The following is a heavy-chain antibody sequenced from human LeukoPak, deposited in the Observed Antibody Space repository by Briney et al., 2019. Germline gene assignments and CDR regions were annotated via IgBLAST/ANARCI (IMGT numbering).Heavy chain of an antibody. CDR1: GFTFDDYT. Sequence: GGSLRLSCAASGFTFDDYTMHWVRHAPGKGLEWVSLISWDGGSTYYADSVKGRFTISRDNSKNSLYLQMNSLRTEDTALYYCAKDISWGFGDYGSGSYYHTSFSLGFDPWGQGTLVTVSS. D-gene: IGHD3-10*01. CDR2: ISWDGGST. CDR3: AKDISWGFGDYGSGSYYHTSFSLGFDP. V-gene: IGHV3-43*01. J-gene: IGHJ5*02.